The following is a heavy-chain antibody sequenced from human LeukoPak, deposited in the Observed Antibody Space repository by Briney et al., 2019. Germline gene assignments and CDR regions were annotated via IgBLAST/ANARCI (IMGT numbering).Heavy chain of an antibody. V-gene: IGHV4-34*01. CDR3: ASAIAAAGTSGFDY. Sequence: SETLSLTCAVYGGSFSGYYWSWIRQPPGKGLEWIGEINHSGSTNYNPSLKSRVTISVDTSKNQFSLKLSSVTAADTAVYYCASAIAAAGTSGFDYWGQGTLVTVSS. CDR1: GGSFSGYY. CDR2: INHSGST. D-gene: IGHD6-13*01. J-gene: IGHJ4*02.